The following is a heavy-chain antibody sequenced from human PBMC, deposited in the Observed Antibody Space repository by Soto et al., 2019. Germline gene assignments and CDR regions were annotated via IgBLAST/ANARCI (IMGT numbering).Heavy chain of an antibody. J-gene: IGHJ6*02. Sequence: KASETLSLTCAVSGGSISSSNWWSWVRQPPGKGLEWIGEIYHSGSTNYNPSLKSRVTISVDKSKNQFSLKLSSVTAADPAVYYCARDLSAQGTATGYYYGMDVWGQGTTVTVSS. V-gene: IGHV4-4*02. CDR3: ARDLSAQGTATGYYYGMDV. CDR2: IYHSGST. D-gene: IGHD1-1*01. CDR1: GGSISSSNW.